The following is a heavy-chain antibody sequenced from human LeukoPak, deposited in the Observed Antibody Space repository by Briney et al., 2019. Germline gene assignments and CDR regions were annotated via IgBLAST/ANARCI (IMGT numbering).Heavy chain of an antibody. CDR3: ASIAARRAVGFDP. Sequence: ASVKVSCKASGYTFTSYDINWVRQATGQGLEWMGWMNPNSGNTGYAQKFQGRVTMTRNTSISTAYMELSSLRSEDTAVYYCASIAARRAVGFDPWGQGTLDTVSS. V-gene: IGHV1-8*01. D-gene: IGHD6-6*01. CDR1: GYTFTSYD. J-gene: IGHJ5*02. CDR2: MNPNSGNT.